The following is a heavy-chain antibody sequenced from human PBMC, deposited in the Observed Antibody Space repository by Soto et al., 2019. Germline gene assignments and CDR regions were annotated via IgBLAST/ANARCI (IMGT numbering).Heavy chain of an antibody. D-gene: IGHD2-21*02. CDR2: AYYRSQWDY. Sequence: QVQLQQSGPGLVKHSHTLSLTCAISGDSVSSNSAAWNWIRQSPSRGLEWLGRAYYRSQWDYDSAVSVRMRVTGIPDRSKNLSSRPLNSVTREDTAVYYCTKQKGDSRTYNGLDVWGQGTTVTVCS. J-gene: IGHJ6*02. V-gene: IGHV6-1*01. CDR3: TKQKGDSRTYNGLDV. CDR1: GDSVSSNSAA.